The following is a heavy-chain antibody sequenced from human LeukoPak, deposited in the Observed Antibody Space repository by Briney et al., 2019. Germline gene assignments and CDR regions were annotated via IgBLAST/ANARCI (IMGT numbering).Heavy chain of an antibody. CDR3: ARRLGGSSEGYEF. CDR1: GYTFTDHTEYY. CDR2: INPNNDGT. D-gene: IGHD1-26*01. J-gene: IGHJ4*02. V-gene: IGHV1-2*02. Sequence: GASVKVSCKASGYTFTDHTEYYTHWARQAPGEGLECMGWINPNNDGTKYAQKFQGGVTMTRDMSMNTAYMELSSLTSDDTAVYYCARRLGGSSEGYEFWGQGPLVTVSS.